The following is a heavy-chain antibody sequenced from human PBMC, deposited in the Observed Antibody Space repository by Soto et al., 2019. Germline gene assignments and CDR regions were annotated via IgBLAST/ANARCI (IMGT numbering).Heavy chain of an antibody. V-gene: IGHV1-18*01. CDR3: ARAYYYDSRGYWFDP. D-gene: IGHD3-22*01. J-gene: IGHJ5*02. CDR1: GYTFTSYG. Sequence: QVQLVQSGAEVKKPGASVKVSCKASGYTFTSYGISWVRQAPGQGLEWMGWISAYNGNTNYAQKLQGRVTRPTDTSTSTAYMELRSLRSDDTAVYYCARAYYYDSRGYWFDPWGQGTLVTVSS. CDR2: ISAYNGNT.